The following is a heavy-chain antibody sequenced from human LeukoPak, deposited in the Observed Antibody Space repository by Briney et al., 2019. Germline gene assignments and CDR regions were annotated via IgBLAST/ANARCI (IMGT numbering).Heavy chain of an antibody. CDR2: INHSGST. CDR1: GGSFSGYY. V-gene: IGHV4-34*01. Sequence: SETLSLTCAVYGGSFSGYYWSWIRQPPGKGLEWIGEINHSGSTNYNPSLKSRVTISVDTSKNQFSLKLSSVTAADTAVYYCARDEYCSGGSCGDYFDYWGQGTLVTVSS. J-gene: IGHJ4*02. D-gene: IGHD2-15*01. CDR3: ARDEYCSGGSCGDYFDY.